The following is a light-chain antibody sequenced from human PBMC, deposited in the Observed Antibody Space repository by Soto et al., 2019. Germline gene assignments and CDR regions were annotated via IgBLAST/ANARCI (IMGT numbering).Light chain of an antibody. CDR1: QSVSSY. Sequence: EIVLTQSPATLSLSPGERATLSCRASQSVSSYLAWYQQKPGQAPRLLIYDASNRATGIPARFSGSGSGTELPLTISRLEPEDFGVYFCQQRRNWVTFGGGTKVEIK. CDR2: DAS. J-gene: IGKJ4*01. CDR3: QQRRNWVT. V-gene: IGKV3-11*01.